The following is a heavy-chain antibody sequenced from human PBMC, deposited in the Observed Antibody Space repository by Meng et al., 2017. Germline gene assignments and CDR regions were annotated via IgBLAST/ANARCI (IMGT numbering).Heavy chain of an antibody. J-gene: IGHJ6*02. CDR2: IYYSGST. Sequence: SETLSLTCTVSGGSTSSSSYYWGWIRQPPGKGLEWIGSIYYSGSTYYNPSLKSRVTISVDTSKNQFSLKLSSVTAADTAVYYCARDGAYPYYYYYYGMDVWGQGTTVTVSS. CDR1: GGSTSSSSYY. CDR3: ARDGAYPYYYYYYGMDV. V-gene: IGHV4-39*07. D-gene: IGHD2-2*02.